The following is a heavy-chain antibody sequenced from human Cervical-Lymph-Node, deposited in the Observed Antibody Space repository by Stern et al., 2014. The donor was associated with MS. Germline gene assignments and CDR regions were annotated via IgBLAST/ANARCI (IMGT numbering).Heavy chain of an antibody. J-gene: IGHJ4*01. Sequence: QLQLQESGPRLVKPSETLSLTCSVSGGSVSSSDHHWGWVRQPPGKGLEWIGTIYYKGVTYYNPPLTGRVSMSVDTSNTQSSLGLTSLTATDTAVYFCARHGGNTWYYFDNWGHGTLVTISS. CDR1: GGSVSSSDHH. CDR3: ARHGGNTWYYFDN. CDR2: IYYKGVT. D-gene: IGHD3-16*01. V-gene: IGHV4-39*01.